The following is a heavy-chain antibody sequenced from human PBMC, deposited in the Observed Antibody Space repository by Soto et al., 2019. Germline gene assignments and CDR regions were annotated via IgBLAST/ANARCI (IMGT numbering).Heavy chain of an antibody. Sequence: EVQLVESGGGLIQPGGSLRLSCAASGFTVSSNYMSWVRQAPGKGLEWVSVIYSGGSTYYADSVKGRFTISRDNSKNTLYLQMNSLSAEDTAVYYSASDRVERGYPDYFQHWGQGTLVTVSS. CDR3: ASDRVERGYPDYFQH. D-gene: IGHD5-18*01. J-gene: IGHJ1*01. CDR2: IYSGGST. CDR1: GFTVSSNY. V-gene: IGHV3-53*01.